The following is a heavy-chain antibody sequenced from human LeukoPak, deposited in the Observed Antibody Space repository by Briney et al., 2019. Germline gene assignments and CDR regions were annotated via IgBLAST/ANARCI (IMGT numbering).Heavy chain of an antibody. Sequence: ASVKVSCKASGGTFSSYSITWVRQAPGQGLESMGGIMPLFNTANYAQQFQGRVTITTDESTSTAYMELSSLRFEDTAMYYCARVDRYHYYLDIWGKGTTVTVSS. CDR1: GGTFSSYS. CDR3: ARVDRYHYYLDI. J-gene: IGHJ6*03. CDR2: IMPLFNTA. V-gene: IGHV1-69*05.